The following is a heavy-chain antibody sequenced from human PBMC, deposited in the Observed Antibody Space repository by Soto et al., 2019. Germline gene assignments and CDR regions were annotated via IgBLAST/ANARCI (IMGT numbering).Heavy chain of an antibody. V-gene: IGHV3-30*03. CDR2: ISYDGSDT. CDR1: GLTFSTYE. D-gene: IGHD2-2*01. J-gene: IGHJ3*02. CDR3: ARDRDCSSTSCYNAFDI. Sequence: QVQLVESGGGVVQPGRSLRLSCAASGLTFSTYEMHWVRQXPXXGLEWVAVISYDGSDTYYADSVKGRFTISRDNSKNTLYLQMXSLRADDXAVYYCARDRDCSSTSCYNAFDIWGQGTMVTVSS.